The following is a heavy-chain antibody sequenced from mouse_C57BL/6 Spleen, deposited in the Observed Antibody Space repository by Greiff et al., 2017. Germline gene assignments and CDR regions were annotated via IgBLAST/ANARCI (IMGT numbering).Heavy chain of an antibody. CDR1: GYTFTDYN. J-gene: IGHJ4*01. V-gene: IGHV1-18*01. D-gene: IGHD1-1*01. CDR2: INPNNGGT. CDR3: ARADSPFYYGSSPYAMDY. Sequence: EVKLQESGPELVKPGASVKIPCKASGYTFTDYNMDWVKQSHGKSLEWIGAINPNNGGTIYNQKFKGTATLTVDKSSSPAYMELRSLTSEDTAVYYCARADSPFYYGSSPYAMDYWGQGTSVTVSS.